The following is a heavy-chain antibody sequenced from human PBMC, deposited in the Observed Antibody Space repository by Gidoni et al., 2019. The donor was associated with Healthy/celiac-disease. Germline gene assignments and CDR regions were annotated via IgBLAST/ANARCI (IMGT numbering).Heavy chain of an antibody. D-gene: IGHD1-26*01. J-gene: IGHJ4*02. CDR3: AKDPTWELRGYFDY. CDR2: ISRNRGGI. CDR1: GFPFDDYA. Sequence: EVQLLESGGGLVQHGRCLRFFCAASGFPFDDYAMHWVRRAPGKGLEWSSGISRNRGGIDYADSAEGRFTISRDNDKNSLYLQMNSLRAEDTALYYCAKDPTWELRGYFDYWGQGTLVTVSS. V-gene: IGHV3-9*01.